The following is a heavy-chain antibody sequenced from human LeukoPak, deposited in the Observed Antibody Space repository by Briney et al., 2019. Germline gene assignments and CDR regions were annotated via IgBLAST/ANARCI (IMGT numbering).Heavy chain of an antibody. CDR1: GDTFTGYY. V-gene: IGHV1-2*02. CDR2: INPNSGGT. CDR3: ARVYNIADHFDY. Sequence: GSVRVSCKASGDTFTGYYMHWVRQAPGQGREWMGWINPNSGGTNYAQKFQGRVTMTRDTSISTAYMELSRLRSDDTAVYYCARVYNIADHFDYWGQGTLVTVSS. D-gene: IGHD6-13*01. J-gene: IGHJ4*02.